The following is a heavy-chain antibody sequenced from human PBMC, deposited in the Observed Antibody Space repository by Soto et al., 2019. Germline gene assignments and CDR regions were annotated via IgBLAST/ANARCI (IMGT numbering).Heavy chain of an antibody. D-gene: IGHD7-27*01. J-gene: IGHJ4*02. CDR1: GDSMSTYY. CDR3: ARITRSPNSGYFDY. V-gene: IGHV4-59*01. CDR2: IYYTGST. Sequence: SETLSLTCTVSGDSMSTYYWSWIRQPPGKGLEWVGYIYYTGSTNYNPSLKSRVTVPIDTSKNQFSMIMSSVTAADTAVYYCARITRSPNSGYFDYRGQGALVTVSS.